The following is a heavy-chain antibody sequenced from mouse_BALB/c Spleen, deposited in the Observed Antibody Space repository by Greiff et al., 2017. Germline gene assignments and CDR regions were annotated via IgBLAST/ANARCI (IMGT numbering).Heavy chain of an antibody. CDR3: ASCYYYGSSYYAMDY. J-gene: IGHJ4*01. Sequence: EVQLQQSGAELVKPGASVKLSCTASGFNIKDTYMHWVKQRPEQGLEWIGRIDPANGNTKYDPKFQGKATITADTSSNTAYLQLSSLTSEDTAVYYCASCYYYGSSYYAMDYWGQGTSVTVSS. CDR2: IDPANGNT. CDR1: GFNIKDTY. V-gene: IGHV14-3*02. D-gene: IGHD1-1*01.